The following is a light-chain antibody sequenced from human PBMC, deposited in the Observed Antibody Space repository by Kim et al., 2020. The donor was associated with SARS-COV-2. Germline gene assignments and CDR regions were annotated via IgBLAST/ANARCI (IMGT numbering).Light chain of an antibody. Sequence: AWGQTVRITCQGNSLRNYYADWSQQKPGQAPVVVIYGKNNRPSVIPDRFSGSSSVDTASFTITGAQSEDEAFYFFNSRDTSGHLWVFGGGTQLTFL. J-gene: IGLJ3*02. CDR3: NSRDTSGHLWV. V-gene: IGLV3-19*01. CDR2: GKN. CDR1: SLRNYY.